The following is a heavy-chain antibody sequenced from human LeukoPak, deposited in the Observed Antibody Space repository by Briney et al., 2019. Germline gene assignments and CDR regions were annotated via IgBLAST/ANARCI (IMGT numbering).Heavy chain of an antibody. CDR3: ARGAGTFSTEGYYYYYYGMDV. D-gene: IGHD1-7*01. V-gene: IGHV1-18*04. CDR1: GYTFSSYG. Sequence: ASVKVSCKASGYTFSSYGIGWVRQAPGQRREWLGWISAFNGNSNYAPKFQGRVTMTTDTSTSTAYMELRSLRSDDTAVYYCARGAGTFSTEGYYYYYYGMDVWGQGTTVTVSS. J-gene: IGHJ6*02. CDR2: ISAFNGNS.